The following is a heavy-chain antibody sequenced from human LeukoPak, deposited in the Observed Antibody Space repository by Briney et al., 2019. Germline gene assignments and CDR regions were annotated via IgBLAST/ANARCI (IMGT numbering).Heavy chain of an antibody. J-gene: IGHJ5*02. CDR2: INGDGSST. V-gene: IGHV3-74*01. Sequence: GGSLRLSCAASGFTLSYYWMHWVRQGPGKGLVWVSTINGDGSSTNHADSVKGRFTISRDNAKNTLYLEMNSLRVEDTAVYYCARDPQNKGFDPWGQGTLVTVSS. CDR1: GFTLSYYW. D-gene: IGHD1/OR15-1a*01. CDR3: ARDPQNKGFDP.